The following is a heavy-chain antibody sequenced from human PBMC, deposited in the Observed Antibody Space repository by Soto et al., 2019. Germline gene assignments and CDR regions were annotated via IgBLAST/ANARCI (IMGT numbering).Heavy chain of an antibody. Sequence: PGESLKISCKGSGYSFTSYWFGWARQMPGKGLEWMGIIYPGDSDTRYSPSFQGQVTISADKSISTAYLQWSSLKASDTAMYYCARTAAAGKYYNGMDVWGQGTTVTVSS. CDR2: IYPGDSDT. D-gene: IGHD6-13*01. V-gene: IGHV5-51*01. CDR3: ARTAAAGKYYNGMDV. J-gene: IGHJ6*02. CDR1: GYSFTSYW.